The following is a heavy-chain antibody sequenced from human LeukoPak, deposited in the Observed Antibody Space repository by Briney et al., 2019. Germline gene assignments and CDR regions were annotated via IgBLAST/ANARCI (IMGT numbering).Heavy chain of an antibody. CDR3: VKMGTSVFGRNNWFDP. Sequence: GGSLTLSCAASGFTYNNFAMFWVRPAPGRGLEWVAVISFDETERFYADSVKRRFTIARDNPKSMLYLKMSTRRADDTAGYYGVKMGTSVFGRNNWFDPWGQGTLVTVSS. J-gene: IGHJ5*02. D-gene: IGHD5/OR15-5a*01. CDR1: GFTYNNFA. CDR2: ISFDETER. V-gene: IGHV3-30*18.